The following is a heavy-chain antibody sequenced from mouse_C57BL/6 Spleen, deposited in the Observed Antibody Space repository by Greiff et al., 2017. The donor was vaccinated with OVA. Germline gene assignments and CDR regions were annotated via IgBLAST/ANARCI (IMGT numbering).Heavy chain of an antibody. J-gene: IGHJ2*01. Sequence: EVKLMESEGGLVQPGSSMKLSCTASGFTFSDYYMAWVRQVPEKGLEWVANINYDGSSTYYLDSLKSRFIISRDNAKNILYLQMSSLKSEDTATYYCARDRGRTTTVVANFDYWGQGTTLTVSS. D-gene: IGHD1-1*01. V-gene: IGHV5-16*01. CDR1: GFTFSDYY. CDR2: INYDGSST. CDR3: ARDRGRTTTVVANFDY.